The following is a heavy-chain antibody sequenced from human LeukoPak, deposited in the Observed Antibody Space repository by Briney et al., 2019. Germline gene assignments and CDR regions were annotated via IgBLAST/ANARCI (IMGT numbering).Heavy chain of an antibody. D-gene: IGHD4-17*01. V-gene: IGHV4-39*01. CDR1: GGPISSGRYY. CDR3: ARGGKTTVTPQNSFDP. CDR2: ISNSGST. J-gene: IGHJ5*02. Sequence: PSETLSLTCTVSGGPISSGRYYWGWIRQPPGKGLEWLRSISNSGSTYYNPSLKSRVTISVDTSKSQFSLKVTSVTAADTAVYYCARGGKTTVTPQNSFDPWGQGTLVTVSS.